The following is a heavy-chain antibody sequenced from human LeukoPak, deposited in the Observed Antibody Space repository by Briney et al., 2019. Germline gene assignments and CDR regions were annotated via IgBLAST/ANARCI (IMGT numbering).Heavy chain of an antibody. CDR3: ASRPDQHLLYYFDY. V-gene: IGHV1-2*02. J-gene: IGHJ4*02. Sequence: ASVKVSCKASGGTFSSYAISWVRQAPGQGLEWMGWINPNSGGTKYAQKFQGRVTMTSDASISTAYMELSSLRSDDTAVYYCASRPDQHLLYYFDYWGQEALVTVSS. CDR2: INPNSGGT. CDR1: GGTFSSYA. D-gene: IGHD2-15*01.